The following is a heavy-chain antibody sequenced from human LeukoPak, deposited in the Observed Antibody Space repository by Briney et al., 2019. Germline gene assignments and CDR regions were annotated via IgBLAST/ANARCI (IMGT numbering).Heavy chain of an antibody. CDR1: GFTFDDYG. CDR3: ARARAGGITMIVVVSHFDY. CDR2: INWNGGST. J-gene: IGHJ4*02. D-gene: IGHD3-22*01. V-gene: IGHV3-20*01. Sequence: GGSLRLSCAASGFTFDDYGMSWVRQVPGKGLEWVSGINWNGGSTGYADSVKGRFTISRDNAKNSLYLQMNSLRAEDTALYHCARARAGGITMIVVVSHFDYWGQGTLVTVSS.